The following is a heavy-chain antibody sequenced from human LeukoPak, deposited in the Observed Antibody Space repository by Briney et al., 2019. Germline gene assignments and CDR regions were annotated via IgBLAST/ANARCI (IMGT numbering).Heavy chain of an antibody. Sequence: SETLSLTCTVSGGSISSGGYYWSWIRQHPGKGLEWIGYIYYSGSTYYNPSLKSRVTISVDTSKNQFSLKLSSVTAADTAVYYCARTGSSQLVGDHWGQGTLVTVSS. CDR1: GGSISSGGYY. D-gene: IGHD6-6*01. CDR2: IYYSGST. J-gene: IGHJ4*02. CDR3: ARTGSSQLVGDH. V-gene: IGHV4-31*03.